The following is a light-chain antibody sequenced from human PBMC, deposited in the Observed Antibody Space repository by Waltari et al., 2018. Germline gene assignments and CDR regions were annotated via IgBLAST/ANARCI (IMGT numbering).Light chain of an antibody. V-gene: IGKV1D-12*01. CDR3: QQAKSFPLT. CDR2: GAS. Sequence: DIQMTQSPSSVSESPGDSVTITCRASQGISGRLAWYQQQPGKAPNLMIYGASILQSGVPSRFSGSGSGTDFSLTISSLQPEDFATYYCQQAKSFPLTFGEGTKVEIK. CDR1: QGISGR. J-gene: IGKJ4*01.